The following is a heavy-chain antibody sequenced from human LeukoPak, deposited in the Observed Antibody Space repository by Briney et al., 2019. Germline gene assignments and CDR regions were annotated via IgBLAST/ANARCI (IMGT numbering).Heavy chain of an antibody. Sequence: GGSLRLSCAASGFTFISYWMGWVRQAPGKGLEWVATIKQDGSEKYYVDSVKGRFTISRDNAKNSLYLQMNSLRAEDTAVYYCARDRNTDFWSGYYTNYCDYWGQGTLVTVSS. CDR2: IKQDGSEK. J-gene: IGHJ4*02. CDR3: ARDRNTDFWSGYYTNYCDY. D-gene: IGHD3-3*01. V-gene: IGHV3-7*03. CDR1: GFTFISYW.